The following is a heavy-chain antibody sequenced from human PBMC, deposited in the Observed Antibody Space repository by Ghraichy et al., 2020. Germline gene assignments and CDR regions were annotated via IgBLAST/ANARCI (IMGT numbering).Heavy chain of an antibody. D-gene: IGHD2-2*01. CDR2: ISGSGGST. CDR3: AKDPKYCSSTSCPNWFDP. J-gene: IGHJ5*02. CDR1: GFTFSSYA. V-gene: IGHV3-23*01. Sequence: GVLRLSCAASGFTFSSYAMSWVRQAPGKGLEWVSAISGSGGSTYYADSVKGWFTISRDNSKNTLYLQMNSLRAEDTAVYYCAKDPKYCSSTSCPNWFDPWCQGNLVTVST.